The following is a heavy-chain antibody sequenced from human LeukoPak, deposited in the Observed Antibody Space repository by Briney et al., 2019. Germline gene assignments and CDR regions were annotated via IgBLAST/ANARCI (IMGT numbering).Heavy chain of an antibody. CDR3: ARAKYSGSYYFDY. D-gene: IGHD1-26*01. CDR2: IYSGGST. CDR1: GFTVSSNY. V-gene: IGHV3-53*01. Sequence: PGGSLRLSCAASGFTVSSNYMSWVRQAPGKGPEWVSVIYSGGSTYYADSVKGRFTISRDNSKNTLYLQMNSLRAVDTAVYYCARAKYSGSYYFDYWGQGTLVTVSS. J-gene: IGHJ4*02.